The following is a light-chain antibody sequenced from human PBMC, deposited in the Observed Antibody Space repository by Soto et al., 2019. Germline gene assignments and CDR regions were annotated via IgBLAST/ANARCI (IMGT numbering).Light chain of an antibody. Sequence: QAVVTQPPSVSGAPGQRVTISCTGSSSNIGAGYDVHWYQQLPGTAPKVLIFGNNNRPSGVPDRFSGSKSGTSASLAITGLQAEDEADYYCQSYDSSLSDWVFGGGTKVTVL. CDR3: QSYDSSLSDWV. CDR2: GNN. J-gene: IGLJ3*02. CDR1: SSNIGAGYD. V-gene: IGLV1-40*01.